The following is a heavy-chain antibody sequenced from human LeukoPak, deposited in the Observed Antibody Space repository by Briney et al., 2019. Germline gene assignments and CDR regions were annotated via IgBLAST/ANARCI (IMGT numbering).Heavy chain of an antibody. CDR2: ISSSSSFI. V-gene: IGHV3-21*01. D-gene: IGHD1-26*01. J-gene: IGHJ6*03. CDR3: ARDPYSGNYGNYYYYYMDV. Sequence: PGGSLRLSCAASGFTFSSYSMNWVRQAPGKGLEWVSSISSSSSFIYYADSVKGRFTISRDNAKNSLYLQMNSLGPEDTAVYYCARDPYSGNYGNYYYYYMDVWGKGTTVTISS. CDR1: GFTFSSYS.